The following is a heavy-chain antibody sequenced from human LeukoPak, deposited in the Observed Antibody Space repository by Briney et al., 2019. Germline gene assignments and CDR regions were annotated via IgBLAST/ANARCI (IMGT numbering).Heavy chain of an antibody. CDR3: AREADDYVWGSYRYTGEFDY. CDR2: ISAYNGNT. V-gene: IGHV1-18*01. Sequence: GASVKVSCKASGYTFTSYGISWVRQAPGQGLEWMGWISAYNGNTNYAQKLQGRVTMTTDTSTSTAYMELRSLRSDDTAVYYCAREADDYVWGSYRYTGEFDYWGQGTLVTVSS. J-gene: IGHJ4*02. CDR1: GYTFTSYG. D-gene: IGHD3-16*02.